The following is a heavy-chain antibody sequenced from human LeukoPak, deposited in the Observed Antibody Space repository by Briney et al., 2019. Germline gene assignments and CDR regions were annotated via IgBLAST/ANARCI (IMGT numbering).Heavy chain of an antibody. V-gene: IGHV1-18*01. CDR3: ARENYDILTGYYKGFDY. CDR2: ISAYNGNT. CDR1: GCTFTSYG. Sequence: ASVKVSCKASGCTFTSYGISWVRQAPGQGLEWMGWISAYNGNTNYAQKLQGRVTMTTDTSTSTAYMELRSLRSDDTAVYYCARENYDILTGYYKGFDYWGQGTLVTVSS. J-gene: IGHJ4*02. D-gene: IGHD3-9*01.